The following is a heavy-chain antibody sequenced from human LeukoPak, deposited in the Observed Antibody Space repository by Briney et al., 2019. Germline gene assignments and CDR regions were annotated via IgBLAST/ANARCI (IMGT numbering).Heavy chain of an antibody. CDR1: EFTFGSYA. V-gene: IGHV3-23*01. J-gene: IGHJ4*02. D-gene: IGHD3-3*01. CDR2: ITGVGGNT. CDR3: AKGFGFLGPLLDYFDY. Sequence: GGSLRLSCATSEFTFGSYAMTWVRQAPGKGLEWVSGITGVGGNTYYADSVKGRFTISRDNSKNTLYLQMNSLRAENTAVYYCAKGFGFLGPLLDYFDYWGQGTLVTVSS.